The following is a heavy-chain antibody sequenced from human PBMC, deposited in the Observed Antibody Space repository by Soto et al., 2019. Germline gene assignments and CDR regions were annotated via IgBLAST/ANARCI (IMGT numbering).Heavy chain of an antibody. V-gene: IGHV5-51*01. Sequence: PGESLKISCKGSGYSFTSYWIGWVRQMPGKGLEWMGIIYPGDSDTRYSPSFQGQVTISADKSISTAYLQWSSLKAADTAVYYCARGQRGEWLRFRYFDYWGQGTLVTVSS. J-gene: IGHJ4*02. D-gene: IGHD5-12*01. CDR1: GYSFTSYW. CDR3: ARGQRGEWLRFRYFDY. CDR2: IYPGDSDT.